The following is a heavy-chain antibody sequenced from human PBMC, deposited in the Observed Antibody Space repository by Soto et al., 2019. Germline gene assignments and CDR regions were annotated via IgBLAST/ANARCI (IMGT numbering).Heavy chain of an antibody. Sequence: QVQLVESGGGVVQPGRSLRLSCAASGFTFTTYAMHWVRQAPGKGLEWLAVISYDGSKKYYADSVQGRFTISRDNSKDTLYLQMNSLRAEDMAVYYCARCMVGREDYYYGMDVWGQGTTVIVSS. J-gene: IGHJ6*02. CDR1: GFTFTTYA. CDR3: ARCMVGREDYYYGMDV. CDR2: ISYDGSKK. V-gene: IGHV3-30-3*01. D-gene: IGHD1-26*01.